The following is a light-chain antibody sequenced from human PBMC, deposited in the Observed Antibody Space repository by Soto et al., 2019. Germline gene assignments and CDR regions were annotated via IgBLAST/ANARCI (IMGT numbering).Light chain of an antibody. CDR1: QTISSW. CDR3: LQDYNYPLT. J-gene: IGKJ4*01. CDR2: KAS. V-gene: IGKV1-5*03. Sequence: IQITQSPSTLSGSVGDRVTITCRASQTISSWLAWYQQEPGKAPKLLIYKASTLKSGVPSRFSGSGSGTDFTLTISSLQPEDFATYYCLQDYNYPLTFGGGTKVDIK.